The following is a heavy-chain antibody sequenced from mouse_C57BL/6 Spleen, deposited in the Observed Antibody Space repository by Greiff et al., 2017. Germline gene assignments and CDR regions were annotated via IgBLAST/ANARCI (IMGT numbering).Heavy chain of an antibody. J-gene: IGHJ3*01. D-gene: IGHD1-1*01. CDR3: AGGIYEAWFAY. CDR1: GYTFTSYW. Sequence: QVQLQQPGAELVKPGASVKLSCKASGYTFTSYWMHWVKQRPGQGIEWIGMIHPNSGSTNYNEKCKRKATLTVDKSSSTAYMQLSSLTSEDSAVYYCAGGIYEAWFAYWGQGTLVTVSA. V-gene: IGHV1-64*01. CDR2: IHPNSGST.